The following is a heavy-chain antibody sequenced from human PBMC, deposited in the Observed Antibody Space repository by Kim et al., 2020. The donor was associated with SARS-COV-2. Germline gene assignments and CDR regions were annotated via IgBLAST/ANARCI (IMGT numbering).Heavy chain of an antibody. V-gene: IGHV4-59*08. CDR3: ASHRGFTVTLDAFDI. CDR1: GGSISSYY. J-gene: IGHJ3*02. D-gene: IGHD4-17*01. CDR2: IYYSGST. Sequence: SETLSLTCTVSGGSISSYYWSWIRQPPGKGLEWIGYIYYSGSTNYNPSLKSRVTISVDTSKNQFSLKLSSVTAADTAVYYCASHRGFTVTLDAFDIWGQGTMVTVSS.